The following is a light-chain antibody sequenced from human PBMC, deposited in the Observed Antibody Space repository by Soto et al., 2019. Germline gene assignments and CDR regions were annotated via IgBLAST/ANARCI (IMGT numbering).Light chain of an antibody. Sequence: ALTQPASVSGSPGQSITISCTGTSSDVGDYTYVSWYQHHPGKAPNLIIYEVNNRPSGVSNRFSGSKSGSTASLTISGLQAEDEADYYCNSYTTAYTLVFGTGTKVTVL. J-gene: IGLJ1*01. V-gene: IGLV2-14*01. CDR1: SSDVGDYTY. CDR2: EVN. CDR3: NSYTTAYTLV.